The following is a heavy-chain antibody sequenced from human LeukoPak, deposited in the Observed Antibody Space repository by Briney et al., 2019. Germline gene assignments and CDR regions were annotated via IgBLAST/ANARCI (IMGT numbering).Heavy chain of an antibody. CDR1: GFTFSDYA. V-gene: IGHV3-64*01. CDR2: ISSNGGSI. J-gene: IGHJ2*01. D-gene: IGHD6-19*01. Sequence: PGGSLRLSCAPSGFTFSDYAMHWVRQAPGKELEYVSAISSNGGSIHYANSVKGRFTISRDNSKNTLYLQMDSLRAEDMAVYYCARDTCGCGSGWHLYWYFDLWGRGTLVTVSS. CDR3: ARDTCGCGSGWHLYWYFDL.